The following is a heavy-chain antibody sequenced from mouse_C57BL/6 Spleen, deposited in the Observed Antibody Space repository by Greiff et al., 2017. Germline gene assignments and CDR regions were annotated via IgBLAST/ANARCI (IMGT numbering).Heavy chain of an antibody. Sequence: QVQLQQPGAELVKPGASVKMSCKASGYTFTSYWITWVKQRPGQGLEWIGDIYPGSGSTTYNEKFKSKATLTVDPSSSTAYMQLSSLTSEDSAVYYCARGGAYYYGSSLYYAMDYWGQGTSVTVSS. CDR3: ARGGAYYYGSSLYYAMDY. CDR1: GYTFTSYW. D-gene: IGHD1-1*01. J-gene: IGHJ4*01. V-gene: IGHV1-55*01. CDR2: IYPGSGST.